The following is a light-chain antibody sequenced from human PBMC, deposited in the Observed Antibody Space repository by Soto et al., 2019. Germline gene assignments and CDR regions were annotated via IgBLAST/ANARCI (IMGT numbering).Light chain of an antibody. CDR3: QQYQNSWT. V-gene: IGKV3-15*01. CDR1: QSVSSN. J-gene: IGKJ1*01. CDR2: GAS. Sequence: EIVMMQSPATLSVSPGERATLSCRASQSVSSNLVWYQQKPGQAPSVLIYGASTRATGVPARFSGSGSGTEFTLTSSRLQSFDFAYYYWQQYQNSWTFGQGTKVEIK.